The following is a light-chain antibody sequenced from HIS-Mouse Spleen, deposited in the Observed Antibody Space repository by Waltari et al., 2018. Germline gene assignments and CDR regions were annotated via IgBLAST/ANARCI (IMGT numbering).Light chain of an antibody. CDR2: DVS. J-gene: IGLJ1*01. V-gene: IGLV2-11*01. Sequence: QSALTQPRPVSGSPGQSVTIPCPGTSSDVGGYNYVSWYQQHPGKAPQLMIYDVSKRPSGVPDRFSGSKSGNTASLTISGLQAEDEADYYCCSYAGSYTYYVFGTGTKVTVL. CDR1: SSDVGGYNY. CDR3: CSYAGSYTYYV.